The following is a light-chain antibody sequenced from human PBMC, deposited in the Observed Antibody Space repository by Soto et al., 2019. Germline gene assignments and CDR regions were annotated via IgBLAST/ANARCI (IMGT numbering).Light chain of an antibody. J-gene: IGKJ4*01. Sequence: DIQMNNSPSTLSATVGDRVTITCRASHNLDKWLAWYQQKPGKAPKLLIYEASSLQSGVPSRFSGSGSGTEFTLTITSLQPDDFATYYCQQYNTFPTFGGGAKVDI. CDR3: QQYNTFPT. CDR1: HNLDKW. CDR2: EAS. V-gene: IGKV1-5*03.